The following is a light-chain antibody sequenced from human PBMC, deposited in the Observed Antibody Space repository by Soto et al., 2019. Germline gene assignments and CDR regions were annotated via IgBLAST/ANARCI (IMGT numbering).Light chain of an antibody. CDR2: GAS. CDR1: QSVSSD. J-gene: IGKJ3*01. V-gene: IGKV3-15*01. CDR3: QQYHDWPPIT. Sequence: EIVMTQSPATLSVSPGEGVTLSCRASQSVSSDLAWYQQKPGQSPRLLMYGASTRATDIPARFSGGGSGTELILTISSLQSEDVAIYYCQQYHDWPPITFGPGTKVDIK.